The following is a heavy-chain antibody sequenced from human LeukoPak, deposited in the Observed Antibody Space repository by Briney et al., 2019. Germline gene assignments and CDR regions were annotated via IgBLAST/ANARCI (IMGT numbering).Heavy chain of an antibody. J-gene: IGHJ3*02. CDR2: ISSSGSTI. CDR1: GFTFSDYY. V-gene: IGHV3-11*01. Sequence: GGSLRLSCAASGFTFSDYYMSWIRQAPGKGVEWGSYISSSGSTIYYADSVKGRFTISRDNDKNSLYLQMNSLRAEDTAVYYCASDPDAFDIWGQGTMVTVSS. CDR3: ASDPDAFDI.